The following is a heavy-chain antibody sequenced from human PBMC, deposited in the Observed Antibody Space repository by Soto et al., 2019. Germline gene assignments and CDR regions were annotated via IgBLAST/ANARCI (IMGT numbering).Heavy chain of an antibody. V-gene: IGHV1-18*04. CDR1: GYTFTSYG. J-gene: IGHJ5*02. CDR2: ISAYNGNT. D-gene: IGHD3-10*01. Sequence: VASVKVSCKASGYTFTSYGISWVRQAPGQGLEWMGWISAYNGNTNYAQKLQGRVTMTTDTSTSTAYMELRSLRSDDTAVSYCARTIVDGSRSHRNYNWFDPWGQGSLVTVSS. CDR3: ARTIVDGSRSHRNYNWFDP.